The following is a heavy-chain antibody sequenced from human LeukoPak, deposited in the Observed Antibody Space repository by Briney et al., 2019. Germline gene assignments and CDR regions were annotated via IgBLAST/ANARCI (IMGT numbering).Heavy chain of an antibody. CDR1: GGTFSSYA. CDR3: ARGPGGYSYGLPLDY. CDR2: IIPIFGTA. V-gene: IGHV1-69*05. Sequence: ASVKVSCKASGGTFSSYAISWVRQAPGQGLEWMGGIIPIFGTANYAQKFQGRVTITTDESTSTAYMELSSLRSEDTAVYYCARGPGGYSYGLPLDYWGQGTLVTVSS. D-gene: IGHD5-18*01. J-gene: IGHJ4*02.